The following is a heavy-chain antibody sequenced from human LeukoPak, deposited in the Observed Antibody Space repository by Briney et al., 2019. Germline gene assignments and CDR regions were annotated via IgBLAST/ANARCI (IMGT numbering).Heavy chain of an antibody. J-gene: IGHJ4*02. CDR2: MNPNSGNT. Sequence: GASVKVSCKASGYTFTSYDVNWVRQATGQGLEWMGWMNPNSGNTGYAQKFQGRVTMTRNTSISTAYMELSSLRSEDTAVYYCARGPSMVRGVIITGYWGQGTLVTVSS. D-gene: IGHD3-10*01. CDR3: ARGPSMVRGVIITGY. CDR1: GYTFTSYD. V-gene: IGHV1-8*01.